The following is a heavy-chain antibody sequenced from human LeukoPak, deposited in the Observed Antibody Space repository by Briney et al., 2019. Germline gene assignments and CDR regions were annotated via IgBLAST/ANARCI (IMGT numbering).Heavy chain of an antibody. J-gene: IGHJ4*02. CDR1: GFTFDDYS. CDR2: ISWNSGSA. CDR3: AKDRTYSAYAALDY. Sequence: GRSLRLSCAASGFTFDDYSMHWVRQAPGKGLEWVSGISWNSGSAGHADSVEGRFNISRDSAKNSLYLQMNSLRTEDAALYYCAKDRTYSAYAALDYWGQGTLVTVSS. V-gene: IGHV3-9*01. D-gene: IGHD5-12*01.